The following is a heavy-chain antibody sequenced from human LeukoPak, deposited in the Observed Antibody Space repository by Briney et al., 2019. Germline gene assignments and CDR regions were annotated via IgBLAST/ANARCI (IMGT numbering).Heavy chain of an antibody. CDR2: INPNSGGT. Sequence: ASVKVSCKASGYTFTGYYMHWVRQAPGQGLEWMGWINPNSGGTNYAQKFQGRVTMTRDTSISTAYMELSRLRSDDTAVYYCARVPLVYIWGTYRPDYYFDHWGQGTLVTVSS. CDR1: GYTFTGYY. J-gene: IGHJ4*02. CDR3: ARVPLVYIWGTYRPDYYFDH. V-gene: IGHV1-2*02. D-gene: IGHD3-16*02.